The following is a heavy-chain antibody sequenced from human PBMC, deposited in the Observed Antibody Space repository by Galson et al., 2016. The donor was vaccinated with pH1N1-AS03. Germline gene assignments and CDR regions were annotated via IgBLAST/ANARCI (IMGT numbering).Heavy chain of an antibody. CDR1: GGSTSTSY. J-gene: IGHJ2*01. CDR3: AREKRISFGGVRWYFDL. CDR2: MYQSGTT. D-gene: IGHD3-16*01. Sequence: ETLSLTCTVSGGSTSTSYWNWIRQPPGKEMEWIGYMYQSGTTTYNPSLQSRVTMSVDTSKKQFSLTLTSVTSADTAGYYCAREKRISFGGVRWYFDLWGRGTLVTVSS. V-gene: IGHV4-59*01.